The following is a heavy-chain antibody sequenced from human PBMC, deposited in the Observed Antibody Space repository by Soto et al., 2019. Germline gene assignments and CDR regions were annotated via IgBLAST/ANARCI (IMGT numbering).Heavy chain of an antibody. Sequence: PSETLSLTCAVYGGTFSGYYWSWIRLPPGKGLEWIGEINHSGSTNYNPSLKSRVTISVDTSKNQFSLKLSSVTAADTAVYYCARRTEITFVRRHNHWSTPWGEATLVTVYS. CDR2: INHSGST. J-gene: IGHJ5*02. CDR3: ARRTEITFVRRHNHWSTP. V-gene: IGHV4-34*01. CDR1: GGTFSGYY. D-gene: IGHD3-10*01.